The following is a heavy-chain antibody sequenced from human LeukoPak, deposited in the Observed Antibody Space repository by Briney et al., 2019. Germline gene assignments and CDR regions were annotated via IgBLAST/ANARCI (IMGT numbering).Heavy chain of an antibody. CDR2: IYTSGST. D-gene: IGHD3-3*01. CDR1: GGSISSGSYY. V-gene: IGHV4-61*02. Sequence: SETLSLTCTVSGGSISSGSYYWSWIRQPAGKGLEWIGRIYTSGSTNYNPSLKSRVTISVDTSKNQFSLKLSSVTAADTAVYYCARDQTIFEVVIAFDYWGQGTLVTVSS. CDR3: ARDQTIFEVVIAFDY. J-gene: IGHJ4*02.